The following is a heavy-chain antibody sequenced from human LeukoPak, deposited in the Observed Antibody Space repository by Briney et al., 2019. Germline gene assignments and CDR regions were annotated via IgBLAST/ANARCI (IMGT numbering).Heavy chain of an antibody. CDR2: ISSSSRTM. D-gene: IGHD2-15*01. CDR3: ARDATGADDY. Sequence: GGSLRLSCAASGFTFSSYSMNWVRQAPGKGLEWVSYISSSSRTMSYADSVKGRFTISRDNARKSLYLQMNSLRAEDTAVYYCARDATGADDYWGQGTLVTVSS. J-gene: IGHJ4*02. CDR1: GFTFSSYS. V-gene: IGHV3-48*01.